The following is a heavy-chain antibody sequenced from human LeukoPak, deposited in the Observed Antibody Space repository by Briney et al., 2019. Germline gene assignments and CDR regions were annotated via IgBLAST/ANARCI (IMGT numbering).Heavy chain of an antibody. Sequence: SETLSLTCTVSGGSISSSSYYWAWIRQPPGKGLEWIGSIYYSGSTYYNPSLKSRVTISVDTSKNQFSLKVSSVTAADTAVYYCANLWFGDNIPRAHYYYGMDVWGQGTTVTVSS. CDR2: IYYSGST. V-gene: IGHV4-39*07. D-gene: IGHD3-10*01. J-gene: IGHJ6*02. CDR3: ANLWFGDNIPRAHYYYGMDV. CDR1: GGSISSSSYY.